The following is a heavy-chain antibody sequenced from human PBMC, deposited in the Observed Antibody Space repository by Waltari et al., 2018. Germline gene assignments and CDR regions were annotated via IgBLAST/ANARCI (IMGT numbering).Heavy chain of an antibody. Sequence: QVQLVESGGGVVQPGRSLRLYCEASEFTFSTYEMHWVRQAPGKGLEWVAVISYNGRNIYYLDSVKGRFIVSRDNSKKMLYLQMNGLRTDDTAVYYCARDYCDRTNCHGMDVWGQGTTVTV. J-gene: IGHJ6*02. CDR3: ARDYCDRTNCHGMDV. V-gene: IGHV3-30*01. CDR1: EFTFSTYE. D-gene: IGHD3-22*01. CDR2: ISYNGRNI.